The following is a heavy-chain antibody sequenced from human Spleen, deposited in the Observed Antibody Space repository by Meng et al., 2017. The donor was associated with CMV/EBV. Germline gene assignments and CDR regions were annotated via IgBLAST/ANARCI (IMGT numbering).Heavy chain of an antibody. CDR3: AKLTTYDSSGSYYGMDV. CDR2: ISSSSSYI. D-gene: IGHD3-22*01. CDR1: GFTFSSYS. V-gene: IGHV3-21*01. Sequence: GGSLRLSCAASGFTFSSYSMNWVRQAPGKGLEWVSSISSSSSYIYYADSVKGRFTISRDNAKNSLYLQRNSLRAEDTAVYYCAKLTTYDSSGSYYGMDVWGQGTTVTVSS. J-gene: IGHJ6*02.